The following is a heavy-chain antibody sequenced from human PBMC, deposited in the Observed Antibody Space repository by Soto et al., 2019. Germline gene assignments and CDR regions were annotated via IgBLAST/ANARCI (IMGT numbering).Heavy chain of an antibody. CDR3: ARERHDYYDSSGYLDY. CDR2: NYSSGST. V-gene: IGHV4-31*03. D-gene: IGHD3-22*01. Sequence: PSETLSLTCTFACCPISSGGYYWSWIRQHPGEGLEWIGYNYSSGSTYYSPSLKSRVTIPVDTSKNQFSLKLSSVTAADTAVYYCARERHDYYDSSGYLDYWGQGTLVTVSS. J-gene: IGHJ4*02. CDR1: CCPISSGGYY.